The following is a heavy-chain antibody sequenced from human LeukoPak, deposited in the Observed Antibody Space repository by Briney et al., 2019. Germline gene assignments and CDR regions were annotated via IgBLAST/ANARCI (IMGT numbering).Heavy chain of an antibody. D-gene: IGHD3-16*02. CDR3: AREARLGELSPSGY. J-gene: IGHJ4*02. CDR2: ISSSSSYI. V-gene: IGHV3-21*01. Sequence: PGGSLRLSCAASGFTFSSYSMNWVRQAPAKGLAWVSSISSSSSYIYYADSVKGRFTISRDNAKNSLYLQMNSLRAEDTAVYYCAREARLGELSPSGYWGQGTLVTVSS. CDR1: GFTFSSYS.